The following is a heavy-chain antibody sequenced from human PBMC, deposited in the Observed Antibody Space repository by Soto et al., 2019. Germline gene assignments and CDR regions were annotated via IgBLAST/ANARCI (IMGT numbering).Heavy chain of an antibody. J-gene: IGHJ4*02. CDR1: GFTISSNW. V-gene: IGHV3-74*01. Sequence: EVQMVESGGDLVQPGGSLRLSCAVSGFTISSNWIHWVRQAPGKGLVWVSRIDGEGSGTSYADSVKGRFTISRDVAKNTVYLQMNSLRVEDTAVYYCATVFDYWGQGTPVTVSS. CDR3: ATVFDY. CDR2: IDGEGSGT.